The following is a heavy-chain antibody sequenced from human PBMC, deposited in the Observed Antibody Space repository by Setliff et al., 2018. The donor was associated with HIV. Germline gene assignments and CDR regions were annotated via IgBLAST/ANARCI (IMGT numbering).Heavy chain of an antibody. CDR3: ARLSGDYYYFDY. CDR1: GGSISSGYYY. V-gene: IGHV4-61*09. J-gene: IGHJ4*02. Sequence: PSETLSLTCTVSGGSISSGYYYWSWIRQHPGKGLEWLGHIYTSGSTNYNPSLKSRVTISVDTSKNQFSLKLTSVTAADTAVYYCARLSGDYYYFDYWGQGTLVTVSS. D-gene: IGHD2-21*02. CDR2: IYTSGST.